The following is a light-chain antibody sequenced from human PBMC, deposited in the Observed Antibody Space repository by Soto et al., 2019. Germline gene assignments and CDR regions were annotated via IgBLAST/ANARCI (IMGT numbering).Light chain of an antibody. V-gene: IGKV1-12*01. CDR3: QQANSFPWT. Sequence: DIQMTQSPSSVSSSVGDRVTITCRASQDISTWLAWYQQQPGKAPKLLIYSASSLQTGVPSTFSGRGSGTDFTLTISSLQPGDFATYYCQQANSFPWTFGQGTKVEIK. J-gene: IGKJ1*01. CDR1: QDISTW. CDR2: SAS.